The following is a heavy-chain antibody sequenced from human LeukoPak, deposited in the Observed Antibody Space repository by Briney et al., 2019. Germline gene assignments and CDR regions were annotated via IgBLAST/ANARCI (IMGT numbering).Heavy chain of an antibody. V-gene: IGHV5-51*01. CDR2: IYPGDSDT. CDR1: GYRFTSYG. Sequence: GGSLQISCKGSGYRFTSYGIAGVRQVPGKGLEWMGIIYPGDSDTRYSPSFQGQVTISADKSISTAYLQWSSLKASDTAMYYCARRRFGEGGMDVWGKGTPVTVSS. CDR3: ARRRFGEGGMDV. J-gene: IGHJ6*04. D-gene: IGHD3-10*01.